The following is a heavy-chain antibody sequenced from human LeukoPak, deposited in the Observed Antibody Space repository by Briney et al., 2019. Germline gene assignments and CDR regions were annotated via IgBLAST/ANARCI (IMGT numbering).Heavy chain of an antibody. CDR2: MNPNSGNT. D-gene: IGHD3-16*01. V-gene: IGHV1-8*02. CDR1: GYTFTTYD. Sequence: GASVKVSCKASGYTFTTYDITWVRQATGQGLEWMGWMNPNSGNTAYAQKLQGRVTMTTDTSTSTAYMELRSLRSDDTAVYYCARDNDSRDPPHFDYWGQGTLVTVSS. J-gene: IGHJ4*02. CDR3: ARDNDSRDPPHFDY.